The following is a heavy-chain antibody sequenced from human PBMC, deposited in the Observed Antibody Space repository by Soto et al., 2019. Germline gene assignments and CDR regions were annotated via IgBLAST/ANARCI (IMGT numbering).Heavy chain of an antibody. D-gene: IGHD1-26*01. CDR1: GFTFSSYW. V-gene: IGHV3-74*01. CDR3: ARVVREWESRYYYYGMDV. Sequence: GGSLRLCCAASGFTFSSYWMYWVRQAPGKGLVWVSRINSDGSSTSYADSVKGRFTISRDNAKNTLYLQMNSLRAEDTAVYYCARVVREWESRYYYYGMDVWGQGTTVTVSS. J-gene: IGHJ6*02. CDR2: INSDGSST.